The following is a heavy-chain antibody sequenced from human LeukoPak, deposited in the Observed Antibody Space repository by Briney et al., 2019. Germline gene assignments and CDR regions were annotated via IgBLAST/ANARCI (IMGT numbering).Heavy chain of an antibody. J-gene: IGHJ4*02. CDR1: GGSFSGYY. Sequence: PSETLSLTCAVYGGSFSGYYWSWIRQPPGKGLEWIGEINHSGSTNYNLSLKSRVTISVDTSKNQFSLKLSSVTAADTAVYYCARGRLGVVSDWGQGTLVTVSS. CDR3: ARGRLGVVSD. D-gene: IGHD3-3*01. CDR2: INHSGST. V-gene: IGHV4-34*01.